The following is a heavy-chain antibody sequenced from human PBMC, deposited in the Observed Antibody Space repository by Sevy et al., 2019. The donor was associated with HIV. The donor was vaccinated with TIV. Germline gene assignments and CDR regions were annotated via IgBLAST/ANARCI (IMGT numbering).Heavy chain of an antibody. Sequence: GGSLRLTCAASGFTFSSYWMSWVRQAPGKGLEWVANIKQDGSEKYYVDSVKGRFTISRDNAKNSLYLQLNSLRAEVTAVYYCARDPRPLWLLLYPDYYYYGMDVWGQGTTVTVSS. CDR3: ARDPRPLWLLLYPDYYYYGMDV. J-gene: IGHJ6*02. CDR1: GFTFSSYW. V-gene: IGHV3-7*01. D-gene: IGHD5-18*01. CDR2: IKQDGSEK.